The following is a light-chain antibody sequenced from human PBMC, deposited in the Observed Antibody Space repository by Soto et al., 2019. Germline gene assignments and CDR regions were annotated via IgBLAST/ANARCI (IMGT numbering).Light chain of an antibody. CDR3: QQYDSLPYT. J-gene: IGKJ2*01. Sequence: DIQMTQSPSSLSASVGDRVTITCQASQAISKYLDWYQQKPGKAPKLLIYGVSNLIRGVPSRYSGSGSGTDFTLTICSLQPEDFAIYYCQQYDSLPYTFGRGTKVESK. CDR2: GVS. CDR1: QAISKY. V-gene: IGKV1-33*01.